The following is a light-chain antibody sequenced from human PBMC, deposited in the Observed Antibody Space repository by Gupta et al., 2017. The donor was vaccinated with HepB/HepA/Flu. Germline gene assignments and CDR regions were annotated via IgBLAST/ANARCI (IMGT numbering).Light chain of an antibody. J-gene: IGKJ5*01. CDR1: QSITTF. V-gene: IGKV1-39*01. Sequence: DIQMTQSPSSLSASLGDRVTITCQASQSITTFLVWYQHKPGKAPKLLIYDASSLQSGVSSRFSGSGSGTDFTLTISRLQPEDFATYYCQQTDNTPITFGQGTLMESK. CDR2: DAS. CDR3: QQTDNTPIT.